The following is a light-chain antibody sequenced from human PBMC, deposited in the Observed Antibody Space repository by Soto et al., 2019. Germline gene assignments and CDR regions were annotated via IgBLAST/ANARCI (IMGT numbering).Light chain of an antibody. CDR1: QTVRNNY. Sequence: EFVLTQSPGTLSLSPGERATLSCRASQTVRNNYLAWYQQKPGQAPRLLIYDASSRATGIPDRFSGGGSGTDFTLTLSRLEPEDFAVYYCQQFSSYPLTFGGGPQGEIK. J-gene: IGKJ4*01. V-gene: IGKV3-20*01. CDR2: DAS. CDR3: QQFSSYPLT.